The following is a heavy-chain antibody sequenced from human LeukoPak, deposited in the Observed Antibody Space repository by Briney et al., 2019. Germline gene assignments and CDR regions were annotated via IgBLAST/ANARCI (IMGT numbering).Heavy chain of an antibody. V-gene: IGHV5-51*01. D-gene: IGHD3-10*01. J-gene: IGHJ5*02. Sequence: GESLKISCKGSGYSFTSYWIGWVRQMPGKGLEWMGIIYPDDSDTRYSPSFQGQVTISADKSISTAYLQWSSLKASDTAMYYCARALWFGRLPPSQYNWFDPWGQGSLVTVSS. CDR1: GYSFTSYW. CDR3: ARALWFGRLPPSQYNWFDP. CDR2: IYPDDSDT.